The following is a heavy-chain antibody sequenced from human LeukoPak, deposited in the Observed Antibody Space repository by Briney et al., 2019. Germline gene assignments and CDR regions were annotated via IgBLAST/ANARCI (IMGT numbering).Heavy chain of an antibody. CDR2: IKHSGST. CDR1: GGSFSGYY. D-gene: IGHD2-2*01. V-gene: IGHV4-34*01. CDR3: ARSTPVIVVVPAATSYYFDY. J-gene: IGHJ4*02. Sequence: SETLSLTCAVYGGSFSGYYWSWIRQPPGKGLEWIGEIKHSGSTNYNPSLKSRVTISVDTSKNQFSLKLSSVTAADTAVYYCARSTPVIVVVPAATSYYFDYWGQGTLVTVSS.